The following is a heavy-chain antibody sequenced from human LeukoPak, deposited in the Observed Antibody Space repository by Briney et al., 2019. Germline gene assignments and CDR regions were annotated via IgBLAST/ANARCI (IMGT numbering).Heavy chain of an antibody. CDR3: VKDLFIATTGRTNLDF. Sequence: GGSLRLSCSASGFTFSSYFMHWVRQAPGKGLEYVSAISSNGDSTYYADSVKGRFTISRDNSKNTLYLQMSSLRVEDTAVYYCVKDLFIATTGRTNLDFWGQGNLVTVSS. CDR1: GFTFSSYF. D-gene: IGHD6-13*01. CDR2: ISSNGDST. V-gene: IGHV3-64D*09. J-gene: IGHJ4*02.